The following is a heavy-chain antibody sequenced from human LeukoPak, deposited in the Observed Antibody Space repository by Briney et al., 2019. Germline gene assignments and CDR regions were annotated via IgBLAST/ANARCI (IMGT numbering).Heavy chain of an antibody. CDR2: INTANGNT. Sequence: ASVMVSCKASGYSFNNFPMHWVRQAPGQRLEWMGWINTANGNTEYSQKFQGRVTITRDASANTAYMELSSLRSEDTAVYYCARMTTGKFDYWGQGTLVTVSS. CDR1: GYSFNNFP. CDR3: ARMTTGKFDY. V-gene: IGHV1-3*04. J-gene: IGHJ4*02. D-gene: IGHD3-10*01.